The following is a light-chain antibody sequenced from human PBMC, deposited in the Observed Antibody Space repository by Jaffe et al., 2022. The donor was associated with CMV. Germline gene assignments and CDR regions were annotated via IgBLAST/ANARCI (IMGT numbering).Light chain of an antibody. CDR3: QQSYGAPYT. Sequence: DIQMSQSPSSLSASVGDRVTITCRASETISAYLNWYQQKPGKAPKLLIYTASNLQSGVPSRFGGSRSGTDFTLTISSLQPEDFATYYCQQSYGAPYTFGQGTKLEIK. J-gene: IGKJ2*01. CDR1: ETISAY. CDR2: TAS. V-gene: IGKV1-39*01.